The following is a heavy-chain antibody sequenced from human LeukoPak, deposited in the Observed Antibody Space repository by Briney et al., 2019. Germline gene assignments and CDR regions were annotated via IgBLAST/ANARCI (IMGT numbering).Heavy chain of an antibody. D-gene: IGHD6-13*01. CDR2: IYYSGST. V-gene: IGHV4-59*01. J-gene: IGHJ4*02. CDR1: GGSISSYY. Sequence: KPSETLSLTCTVSGGSISSYYWSWIRQPPGKGLEWIGYIYYSGSTNYNPSLKSRVTISVDTSKNQFSLKLSSVTAADTAVYYCARERNIAAAGIDYWGQGTLVTVSS. CDR3: ARERNIAAAGIDY.